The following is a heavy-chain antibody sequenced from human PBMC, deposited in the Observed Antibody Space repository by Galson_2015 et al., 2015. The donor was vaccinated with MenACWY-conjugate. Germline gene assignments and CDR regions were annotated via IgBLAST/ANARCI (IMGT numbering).Heavy chain of an antibody. CDR3: ARDRGGGYSGYDVCWVDP. J-gene: IGHJ5*02. V-gene: IGHV3-23*01. CDR1: EFTFNSHA. Sequence: SLRLSCAASEFTFNSHAMTWVRQAPGKGLEWVSSISGSDLATYYADSVKGRFTISRDNSKNTLYLQMNSLRAEDTAVYYCARDRGGGYSGYDVCWVDPWGQGTLVTVSS. CDR2: ISGSDLAT. D-gene: IGHD5-12*01.